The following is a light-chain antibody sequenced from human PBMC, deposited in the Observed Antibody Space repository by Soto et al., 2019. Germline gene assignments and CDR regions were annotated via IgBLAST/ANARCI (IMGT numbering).Light chain of an antibody. CDR2: GAS. V-gene: IGKV3-20*01. CDR3: HQYNFWPT. CDR1: QSVSSSY. J-gene: IGKJ1*01. Sequence: EIVLTQSPGTLSLSPGERATLSCRASQSVSSSYLAWYQQKPGQAPRLLIYGASSRATGILDRLSGSGSGTDFTLTINSLQSEDFAVYFCHQYNFWPTFGQGTKVDIK.